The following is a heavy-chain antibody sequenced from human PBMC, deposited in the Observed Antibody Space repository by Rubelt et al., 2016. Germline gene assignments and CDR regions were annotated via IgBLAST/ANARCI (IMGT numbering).Heavy chain of an antibody. J-gene: IGHJ4*02. V-gene: IGHV3-23*01. CDR2: LSGSGENI. CDR3: AKETVKGWLRGFDW. Sequence: GGGLVQPGGSLRLSCAASEFGFSTYAMSWVRQAPGKGLEWVSGLSGSGENIYYADSVKGRFTISRDNSKSTLYLQMNSLRAEDTAVYYCAKETVKGWLRGFDWWGQGTLVTVSS. D-gene: IGHD5-12*01. CDR1: EFGFSTYA.